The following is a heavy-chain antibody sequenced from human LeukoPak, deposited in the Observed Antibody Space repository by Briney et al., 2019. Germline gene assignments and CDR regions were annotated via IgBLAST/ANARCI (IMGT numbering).Heavy chain of an antibody. CDR2: ISGSGGST. D-gene: IGHD6-13*01. J-gene: IGHJ4*02. Sequence: GGSLRLSCAASGFTFSSYAMSWVRQAPGKGLEGVSAISGSGGSTYYADSVKGRFTISRDNSKNTLYLQMNSLRAEDTAVYYCAKYGSSWYGFDYWGQGTLVTVSS. CDR1: GFTFSSYA. V-gene: IGHV3-23*01. CDR3: AKYGSSWYGFDY.